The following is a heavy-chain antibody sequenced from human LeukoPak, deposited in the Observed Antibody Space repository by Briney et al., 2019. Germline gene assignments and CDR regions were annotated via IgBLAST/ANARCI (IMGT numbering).Heavy chain of an antibody. CDR3: ARDRSAAYYRDYFDY. V-gene: IGHV4-4*07. CDR1: GGSISSYY. J-gene: IGHJ4*02. CDR2: IYTSGSI. D-gene: IGHD3-22*01. Sequence: SETLPLTCTVSGGSISSYYWSWIRQPAGKGLEWIGRIYTSGSINYSPSLKSRVTMSVDTSKNRFYLKLTSVTAADTALYYCARDRSAAYYRDYFDYWGQGVLVTVSS.